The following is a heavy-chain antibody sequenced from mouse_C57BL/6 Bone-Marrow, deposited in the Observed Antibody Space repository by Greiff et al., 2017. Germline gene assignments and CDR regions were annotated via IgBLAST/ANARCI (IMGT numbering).Heavy chain of an antibody. D-gene: IGHD1-1*01. CDR2: IWTGGGT. CDR3: ARKSREPPYGSSSVDY. J-gene: IGHJ2*01. CDR1: GFSLTSYA. V-gene: IGHV2-9-1*01. Sequence: VNLVESGPGLVAPSQSLSITCTVSGFSLTSYAISWVRQPPGKGLEWLGVIWTGGGTNYNSALKSRLSISKDNSKSQVFLKMNSLQTDDTARYYCARKSREPPYGSSSVDYWGQATTLTASS.